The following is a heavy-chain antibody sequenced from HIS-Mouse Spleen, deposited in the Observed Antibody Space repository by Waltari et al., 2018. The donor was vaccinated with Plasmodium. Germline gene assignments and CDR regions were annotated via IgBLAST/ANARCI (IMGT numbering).Heavy chain of an antibody. CDR3: ASLPRVEEVTTPFYYYYYGMDV. CDR2: IYYSGST. D-gene: IGHD4-4*01. CDR1: GGSISSRRYS. J-gene: IGHJ6*02. V-gene: IGHV4-39*01. Sequence: QLQLQESGPGLVTPSETLSLPCPVSGGSISSRRYSWGWFRPPPGKGLEWIGSIYYSGSTYYNPSLKSRVTISVDTSKNQFSLKLSSVTAADTAVYYCASLPRVEEVTTPFYYYYYGMDVWGQGTTVTVSS.